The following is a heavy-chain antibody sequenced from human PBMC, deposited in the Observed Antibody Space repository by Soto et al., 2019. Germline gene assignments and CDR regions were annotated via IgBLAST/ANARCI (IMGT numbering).Heavy chain of an antibody. J-gene: IGHJ4*02. Sequence: QLQLQESGPGLVKPSETLSLTCTVSGGSISSNSYYWGWIRQPPGKGLEWIGSIYYSGSTYYNPSPRRLVTIAAGTPKTHSSLTLGSVPAAATAAYYWAGRDSAPPYRYWGQGTLVTVCS. CDR1: GGSISSNSYY. D-gene: IGHD3-16*02. CDR2: IYYSGST. CDR3: AGRDSAPPYRY. V-gene: IGHV4-39*01.